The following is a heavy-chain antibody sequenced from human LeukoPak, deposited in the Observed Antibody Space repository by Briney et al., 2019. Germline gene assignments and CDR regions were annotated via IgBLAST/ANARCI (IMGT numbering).Heavy chain of an antibody. CDR2: INPNSGGT. J-gene: IGHJ4*02. Sequence: ASVTVSFTASGYTFTVYYMHWVRQAPGQGQEWMGWINPNSGGTNYAKKFQGRVTMTRDTSISTAYMELSRLRSDDMAVYYCARESTPRRLDTAMVRSDYWGQGTLVTVSS. D-gene: IGHD5-18*01. V-gene: IGHV1-2*02. CDR1: GYTFTVYY. CDR3: ARESTPRRLDTAMVRSDY.